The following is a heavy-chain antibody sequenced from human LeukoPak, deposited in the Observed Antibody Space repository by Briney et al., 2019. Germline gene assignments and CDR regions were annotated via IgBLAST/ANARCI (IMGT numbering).Heavy chain of an antibody. Sequence: PSVTLSLTCTVSGGSISTSNYYWGWIRQPPGKGLEWIGNIFYSGSTYYSPSLRSRVTISLDTSKNQFSLKLSSVTAADTAVYYCARGVVAAAGRTFDFWGQGTLVTVSS. D-gene: IGHD6-13*01. CDR3: ARGVVAAAGRTFDF. V-gene: IGHV4-39*07. J-gene: IGHJ4*02. CDR1: GGSISTSNYY. CDR2: IFYSGST.